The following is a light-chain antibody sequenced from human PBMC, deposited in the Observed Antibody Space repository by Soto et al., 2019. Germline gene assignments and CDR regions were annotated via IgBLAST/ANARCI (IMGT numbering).Light chain of an antibody. CDR3: RPRT. CDR1: QSVNSN. CDR2: CAS. Sequence: EIVITRCPPTLSVSRGERATLSCRASQSVNSNLAWYQQKPGQAPRLLIYCASPRATGITARFTGSGFRTEFTLTISSQQSEDFAVHYWRPRTFGQGTKVDIK. V-gene: IGKV3-15*01. J-gene: IGKJ1*01.